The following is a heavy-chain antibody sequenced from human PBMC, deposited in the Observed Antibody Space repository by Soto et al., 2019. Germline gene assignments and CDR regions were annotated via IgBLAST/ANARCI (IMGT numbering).Heavy chain of an antibody. CDR2: TKNKANSYTT. Sequence: LRLSCAASGFTFSDRYMDWVRQAPGKGLEWVGRTKNKANSYTTEYAASVKGRFTISRDYSRDSVYLQMNSRKTDDTAVYYCTIEGAYPGPDFDYCGQGTLGTVSS. D-gene: IGHD3-16*01. V-gene: IGHV3-72*01. CDR1: GFTFSDRY. CDR3: TIEGAYPGPDFDY. J-gene: IGHJ4*02.